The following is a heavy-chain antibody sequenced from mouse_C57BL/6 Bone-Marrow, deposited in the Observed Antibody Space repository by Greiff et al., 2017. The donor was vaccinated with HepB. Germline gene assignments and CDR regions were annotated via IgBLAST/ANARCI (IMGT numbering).Heavy chain of an antibody. J-gene: IGHJ3*01. CDR3: ARIYYDYGPAWFAY. CDR2: IYPRSGNT. Sequence: QVQLQQSGAELARPGASVKLSCKASGYTFTSYGISWVKQRTGQGLEWIGEIYPRSGNTYYNEKFKGKATLTADKSSSTAYMELRSLTSEDSAVYFCARIYYDYGPAWFAYWGQGTLVTVSA. D-gene: IGHD2-4*01. CDR1: GYTFTSYG. V-gene: IGHV1-81*01.